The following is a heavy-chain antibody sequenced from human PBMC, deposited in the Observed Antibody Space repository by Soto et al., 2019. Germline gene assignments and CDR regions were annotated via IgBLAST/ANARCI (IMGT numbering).Heavy chain of an antibody. CDR2: ISGYNGNT. CDR1: GDTFTSYG. V-gene: IGHV1-18*04. J-gene: IGHJ6*02. Sequence: QVQLVQSGAEVKKPGASVKVSCKASGDTFTSYGVSWVLQAPGQGLEWMGWISGYNGNTNYAQKLQARVTMTTDTSTRTAYMELRSLRSDDTAVYYCARAGRYYYGSGSPYYYGMDVWGQGITVTVSS. CDR3: ARAGRYYYGSGSPYYYGMDV. D-gene: IGHD3-10*01.